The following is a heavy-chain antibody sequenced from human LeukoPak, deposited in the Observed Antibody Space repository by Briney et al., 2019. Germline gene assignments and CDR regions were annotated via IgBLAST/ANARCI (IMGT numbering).Heavy chain of an antibody. J-gene: IGHJ1*01. CDR1: GFTLSSYE. D-gene: IGHD6-19*01. CDR3: TRNSGWYGLS. CDR2: IDYDGGGG. V-gene: IGHV3-23*01. Sequence: PEGSLRLSCTVSGFTLSSYEMSWIRQAPGKGLEWVSSIDYDGGGGHYADSVKGRFTISRDNSNNTLFLHLNSLRGEDTAVYYCTRNSGWYGLSWGQGTLVTVSS.